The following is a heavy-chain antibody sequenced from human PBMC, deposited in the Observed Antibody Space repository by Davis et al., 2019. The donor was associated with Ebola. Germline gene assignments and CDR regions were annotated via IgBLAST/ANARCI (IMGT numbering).Heavy chain of an antibody. J-gene: IGHJ4*02. Sequence: ASVKVSCKASGYTFTSYAMHWVRQAPGQRLEWMGWINAGNGNTKYSQKFQGRVTITRDTSASTAYMELSSLRSEDTAVYYCARVSKGGSYSDYWGQGTLVTVSS. CDR2: INAGNGNT. D-gene: IGHD1-26*01. V-gene: IGHV1-3*01. CDR3: ARVSKGGSYSDY. CDR1: GYTFTSYA.